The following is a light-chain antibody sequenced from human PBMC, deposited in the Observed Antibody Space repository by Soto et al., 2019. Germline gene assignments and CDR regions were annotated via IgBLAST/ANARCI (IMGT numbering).Light chain of an antibody. Sequence: EIVMTQSPATLSVSPGERATLSCRASQSVSSNLAWYQQKPGQAPRLLIYGASTRATVIPARFSGSGSGTGFTLTISSLQSEDFAVYYCQQYSNWPITFGPGTKVDIK. J-gene: IGKJ3*01. CDR1: QSVSSN. CDR3: QQYSNWPIT. V-gene: IGKV3-15*01. CDR2: GAS.